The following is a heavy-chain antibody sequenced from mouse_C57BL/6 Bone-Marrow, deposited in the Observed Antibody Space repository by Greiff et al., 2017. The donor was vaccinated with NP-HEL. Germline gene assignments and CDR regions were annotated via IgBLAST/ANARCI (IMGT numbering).Heavy chain of an antibody. CDR3: AKKFYYGSSGSYWYFDV. CDR1: GYSFTGYY. CDR2: LNPSTGGT. V-gene: IGHV1-42*01. J-gene: IGHJ1*03. Sequence: VQLQQSGPELVKPGASVKISCKASGYSFTGYYMNWVKQSPEKSLEWIGELNPSTGGTTYNQKFKAKATLTVDKSSSTAYMQLKSLTSEDSAVYYCAKKFYYGSSGSYWYFDVWGTGTTVTVSS. D-gene: IGHD1-1*01.